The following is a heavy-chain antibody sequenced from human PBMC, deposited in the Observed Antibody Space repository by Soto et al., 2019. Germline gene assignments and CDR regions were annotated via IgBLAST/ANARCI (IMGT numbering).Heavy chain of an antibody. CDR1: GFTFSSYS. V-gene: IGHV3-48*02. CDR3: AKDAYYYDGSAFYFSRPRSLYYYYAMDV. D-gene: IGHD3-22*01. Sequence: GSLRLSCAASGFTFSSYSMNWVRQAPGKGLEWVSYISSSSSTIYYADSVKGRFTISRDNAKNSLYLQMNSLRDEDTAVYYYAKDAYYYDGSAFYFSRPRSLYYYYAMDVWGQGTTVTVSS. J-gene: IGHJ6*02. CDR2: ISSSSSTI.